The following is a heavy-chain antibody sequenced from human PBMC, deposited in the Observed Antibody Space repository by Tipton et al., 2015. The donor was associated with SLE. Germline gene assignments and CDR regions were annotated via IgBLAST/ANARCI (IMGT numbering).Heavy chain of an antibody. V-gene: IGHV4-34*01. Sequence: TLSLTCAVYGGSFSGYYWSWIRQPPGKGLEWIGGINHSGSTNYNPSLKSRVTISVDTSKNQFSLKLSSVTAADTAVYYCARRRVATDWGQGTLVTVSS. D-gene: IGHD5-12*01. CDR2: INHSGST. CDR1: GGSFSGYY. CDR3: ARRRVATD. J-gene: IGHJ4*02.